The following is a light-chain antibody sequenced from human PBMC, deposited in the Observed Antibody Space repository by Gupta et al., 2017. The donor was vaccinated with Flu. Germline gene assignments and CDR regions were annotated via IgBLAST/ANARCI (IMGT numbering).Light chain of an antibody. CDR2: GAS. V-gene: IGKV3-15*01. Sequence: EIVLTQSPATLSVSPGETLTLSCRASQSIADHLAWYQHRPGQPPRLLIYGASSRATDIPDRISGSGSETDFTLTITSLQSEDIGVYYCQHYDNWLFIFGQGTKLEI. J-gene: IGKJ2*01. CDR1: QSIADH. CDR3: QHYDNWLFI.